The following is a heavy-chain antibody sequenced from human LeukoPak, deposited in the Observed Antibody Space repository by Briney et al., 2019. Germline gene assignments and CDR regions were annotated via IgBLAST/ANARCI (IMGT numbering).Heavy chain of an antibody. J-gene: IGHJ5*02. V-gene: IGHV4-38-2*02. D-gene: IGHD3-9*01. CDR3: ARDLGYYDILTGFSGDDNWFDP. CDR2: IYHSGST. Sequence: SETLSLTCTVSGYSISGGYYWGWIRQPPGKGLEWIGRIYHSGSTYYNPSLKSRVTISVDTSKNQFSLKLSSVTAADTAVYYCARDLGYYDILTGFSGDDNWFDPWGQGTLVTVSS. CDR1: GYSISGGYY.